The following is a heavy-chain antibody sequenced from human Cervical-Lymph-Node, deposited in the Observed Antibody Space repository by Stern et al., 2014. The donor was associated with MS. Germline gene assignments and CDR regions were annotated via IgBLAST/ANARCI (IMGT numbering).Heavy chain of an antibody. J-gene: IGHJ4*02. Sequence: VQLVESGAEVKKPGASVKISCKTSGYTFNAYYLHWVRQTPGQGLEWMGRVNPNSGGTNLAQKIQGRVIMTRDTSINTTHLEVTGLTSDDAAVYYCAKDRTLASGSYYGDLLDYWGQGTLVTVSS. D-gene: IGHD3-10*01. CDR3: AKDRTLASGSYYGDLLDY. CDR1: GYTFNAYY. CDR2: VNPNSGGT. V-gene: IGHV1-2*06.